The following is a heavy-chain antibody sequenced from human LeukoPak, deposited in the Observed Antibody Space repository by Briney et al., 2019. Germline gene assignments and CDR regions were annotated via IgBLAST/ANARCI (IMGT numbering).Heavy chain of an antibody. D-gene: IGHD2-15*01. CDR1: GYTFTSYA. Sequence: GASVKVSCKASGYTFTSYAMNWVRQAPGQRLEWMGWINTNTGNPTYAQGFTGRFVFSLDTSVSTAYLQISSLKAEDTAVYYCARLLGGGSCLWCYFDYWGQGTLVTVSS. CDR2: INTNTGNP. V-gene: IGHV7-4-1*02. J-gene: IGHJ4*02. CDR3: ARLLGGGSCLWCYFDY.